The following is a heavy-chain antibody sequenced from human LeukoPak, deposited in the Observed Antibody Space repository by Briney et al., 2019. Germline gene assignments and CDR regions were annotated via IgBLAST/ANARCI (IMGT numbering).Heavy chain of an antibody. D-gene: IGHD3-22*01. CDR1: GFTFSSYA. V-gene: IGHV3-23*01. Sequence: GGSLRLSCAASGFTFSSYAMSWVRQAPGKGLEWVSAISGSGGSTYYADSVKGRFTISRDNPKNTLYLQMNSLRAEDTAVYYCAKDQDYYDSPFDYWGQGTLVAVSS. CDR3: AKDQDYYDSPFDY. CDR2: ISGSGGST. J-gene: IGHJ4*02.